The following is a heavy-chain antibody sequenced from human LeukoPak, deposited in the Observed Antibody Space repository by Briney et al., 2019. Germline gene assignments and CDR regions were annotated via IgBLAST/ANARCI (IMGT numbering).Heavy chain of an antibody. CDR1: GFTFSSYG. V-gene: IGHV3-30*02. J-gene: IGHJ4*02. CDR3: AKDEPAYSLYSYDSSGYWDY. CDR2: IRYDGSNK. D-gene: IGHD3-22*01. Sequence: GGSLRLSCAASGFTFSSYGMHWVRQAPGKGLEWVAFIRYDGSNKYYADSVKGRFTISRDNSKNTLYLQMNSLRAEDTAVYYCAKDEPAYSLYSYDSSGYWDYWGQGTLVTVSS.